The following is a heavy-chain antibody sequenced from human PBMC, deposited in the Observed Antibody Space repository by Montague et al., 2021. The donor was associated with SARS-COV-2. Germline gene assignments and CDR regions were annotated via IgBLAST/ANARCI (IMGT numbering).Heavy chain of an antibody. V-gene: IGHV4-38-2*02. Sequence: SETLSLTCTVSGDSITNNYYWGWIRHPRGKVLEWIGIIYYSGTTYYNPSLKSRVTISVDTSNNHFSLKLTSVTAADTAVYYCARRHIVASNRAFDYWGQGTLVTVSS. CDR3: ARRHIVASNRAFDY. CDR1: GDSITNNYY. D-gene: IGHD2-21*01. CDR2: IYYSGTT. J-gene: IGHJ4*02.